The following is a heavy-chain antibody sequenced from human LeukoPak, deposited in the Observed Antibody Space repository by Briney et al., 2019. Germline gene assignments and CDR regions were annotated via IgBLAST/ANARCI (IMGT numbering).Heavy chain of an antibody. Sequence: SETLSLTCTVSGGSISSYYWSWIRQPPGKGLEWIGYIHYSGSTNYNPSLKSRVTISVDTSKNQFSLKLSSVTAADTAVYYCARGRSGYYRGWGQGTLVTVSS. CDR1: GGSISSYY. V-gene: IGHV4-59*01. CDR2: IHYSGST. J-gene: IGHJ4*02. D-gene: IGHD3-22*01. CDR3: ARGRSGYYRG.